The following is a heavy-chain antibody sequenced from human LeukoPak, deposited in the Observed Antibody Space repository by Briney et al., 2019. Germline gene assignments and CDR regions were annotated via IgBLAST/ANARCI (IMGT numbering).Heavy chain of an antibody. D-gene: IGHD6-19*01. CDR3: AKQMYSSGWHGGYGMDV. J-gene: IGHJ6*02. CDR2: MNPNSGNT. Sequence: GASVKVSCKASGYTFTSYDSNWVRQATGQGLEWMGWMNPNSGNTGYAQKFQGRVTMTRNTSISTAYMELSSLRSEDTAVYYCAKQMYSSGWHGGYGMDVWGQGTTVTVSS. CDR1: GYTFTSYD. V-gene: IGHV1-8*01.